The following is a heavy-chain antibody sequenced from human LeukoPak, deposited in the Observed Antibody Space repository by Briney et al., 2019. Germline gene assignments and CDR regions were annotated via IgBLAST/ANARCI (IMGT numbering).Heavy chain of an antibody. J-gene: IGHJ6*03. V-gene: IGHV1-2*02. CDR1: GYTFTGYY. CDR3: ARDRERYGDYYYYMDV. D-gene: IGHD4-17*01. CDR2: INPNSGGT. Sequence: ASVKVSCKASGYTFTGYYMHWVRQAPGQGLEWMGWINPNSGGTNYAQKFQGRVTMTRDMSTSTVYMELSSLRSEDTAVYYCARDRERYGDYYYYMDVWGKGTTVTVSS.